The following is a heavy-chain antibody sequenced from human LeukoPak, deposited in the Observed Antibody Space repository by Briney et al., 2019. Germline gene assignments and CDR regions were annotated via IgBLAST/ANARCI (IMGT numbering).Heavy chain of an antibody. J-gene: IGHJ3*02. Sequence: SETLSLTCTVSGGSISSYYWSWIRQPPGKGLEWIGYIYYSGSTNYNPSLKSRVTISVDTSKNQFSLKLSSVTAADTAVYYCASLYYYDSSGYYGNAFDIWGQGTMVTVSS. CDR2: IYYSGST. CDR1: GGSISSYY. D-gene: IGHD3-22*01. V-gene: IGHV4-59*01. CDR3: ASLYYYDSSGYYGNAFDI.